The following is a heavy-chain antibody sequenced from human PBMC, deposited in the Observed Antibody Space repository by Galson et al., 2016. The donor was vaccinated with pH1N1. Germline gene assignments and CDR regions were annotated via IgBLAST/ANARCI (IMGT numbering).Heavy chain of an antibody. V-gene: IGHV3-30*03. CDR2: ISYDGRNE. D-gene: IGHD2-15*01. J-gene: IGHJ5*02. CDR1: GFTFSSFG. CDR3: AEATEFCRGGSCYANWFDP. Sequence: SLRLSCAASGFTFSSFGMHWVRQAPGKGLEWVAVISYDGRNEYYADSVKGRFALSRDNSKNTMYMQMNSLRPEDTAMYYCAEATEFCRGGSCYANWFDPWGQGTLVTVSS.